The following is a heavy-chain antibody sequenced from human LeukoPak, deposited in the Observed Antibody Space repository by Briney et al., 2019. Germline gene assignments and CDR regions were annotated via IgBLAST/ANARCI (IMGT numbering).Heavy chain of an antibody. Sequence: PGGSLRLSCAASGFTFSSYAMSWVRQAPGKGLEWVSVIYSGGSTYYADSVKGRFTISRDNSKNTLYLQMNRLRAEDTAVYYCARTTGPSFESVYYFDYWGQGTVVTVSS. CDR1: GFTFSSYA. CDR3: ARTTGPSFESVYYFDY. V-gene: IGHV3-66*01. D-gene: IGHD4-17*01. J-gene: IGHJ4*02. CDR2: IYSGGST.